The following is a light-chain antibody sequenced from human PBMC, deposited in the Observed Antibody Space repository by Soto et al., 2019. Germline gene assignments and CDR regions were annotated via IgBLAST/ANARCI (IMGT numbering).Light chain of an antibody. J-gene: IGKJ1*01. CDR2: GAS. CDR3: QQYGSSPWT. CDR1: QSVSSSY. Sequence: EIVLTQSPGTLSLSPGERATLSCRASQSVSSSYLAWYQQKPGQAPRLLIYGASGRATGIPDRFSGSGSGTDFTLIISRLEPEDFAVYYCQQYGSSPWTFGQGTKVEIK. V-gene: IGKV3-20*01.